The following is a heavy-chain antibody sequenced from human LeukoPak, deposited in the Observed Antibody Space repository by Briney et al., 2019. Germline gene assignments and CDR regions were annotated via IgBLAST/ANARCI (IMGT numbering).Heavy chain of an antibody. J-gene: IGHJ5*02. D-gene: IGHD2-15*01. CDR1: GYTFTSYY. CDR2: INPSGGST. V-gene: IGHV1-46*01. CDR3: ARGPLEYCSGGTCYSGRNWFDP. Sequence: ASVKVSCKASGYTFTSYYMHWVRQAPGQGLEWMGIINPSGGSTSYAQKFQGRVTMTRDTSTSTVYMELRRLRYDDTAAYYCARGPLEYCSGGTCYSGRNWFDPWGQGTLVTVSS.